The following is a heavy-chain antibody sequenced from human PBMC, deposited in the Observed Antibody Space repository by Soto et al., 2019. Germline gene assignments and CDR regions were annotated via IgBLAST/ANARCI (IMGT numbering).Heavy chain of an antibody. CDR2: INHSGST. CDR1: GGSFSGYY. Sequence: PSETLSLTCAVYGGSFSGYYWSWIRQPPGKGLEWIGEINHSGSTNYNPSLKSRVTISVDTSKNQFSLKLSSVTAADTAVYYCARFITIFGVGHFDYWGQGTLVNVSS. J-gene: IGHJ4*02. CDR3: ARFITIFGVGHFDY. V-gene: IGHV4-34*01. D-gene: IGHD3-3*01.